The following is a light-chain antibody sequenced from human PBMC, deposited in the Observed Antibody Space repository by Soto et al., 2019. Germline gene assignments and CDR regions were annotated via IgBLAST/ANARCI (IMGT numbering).Light chain of an antibody. J-gene: IGKJ2*01. CDR3: QQYYSTPYT. CDR2: WAS. CDR1: QSVFYSSNNKNY. Sequence: DIVMTQSPDSLAVSVSERATINCKSSQSVFYSSNNKNYLAWYQQKPGQPPKLLIYWASTRESGVPDRFSGSGSGTDFTLTISSLQAEDVAVYSCQQYYSTPYTFGQGTKLEIK. V-gene: IGKV4-1*01.